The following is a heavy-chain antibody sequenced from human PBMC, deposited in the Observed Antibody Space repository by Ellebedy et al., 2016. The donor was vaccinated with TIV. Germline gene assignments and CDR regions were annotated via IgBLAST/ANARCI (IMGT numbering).Heavy chain of an antibody. CDR3: ARDALLGEWYFDL. CDR2: IIPIFGTA. J-gene: IGHJ2*01. V-gene: IGHV1-69*13. CDR1: GGTFSSYA. D-gene: IGHD2-15*01. Sequence: SVKVSXXASGGTFSSYAISWVRQAPGQGLEWMGGIIPIFGTANYAQKFQGRVTITADESTSTAYMELSSLRSEDTAVYYCARDALLGEWYFDLWGRGTLVTVSS.